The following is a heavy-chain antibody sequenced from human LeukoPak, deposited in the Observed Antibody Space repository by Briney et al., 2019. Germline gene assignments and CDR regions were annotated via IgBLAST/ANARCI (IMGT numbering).Heavy chain of an antibody. CDR3: AKLGSSWYYFDY. J-gene: IGHJ4*02. CDR2: ISGSGGIT. D-gene: IGHD6-13*01. Sequence: GGSLRLACAPSGFTSSSYDMIWVRQPPGKGLEWGADISGSGGITNYADSVKGRFIISRDSSKETLDLQMNSLRVEDTAVYYCAKLGSSWYYFDYWGQGTLVTVSS. CDR1: GFTSSSYD. V-gene: IGHV3-23*01.